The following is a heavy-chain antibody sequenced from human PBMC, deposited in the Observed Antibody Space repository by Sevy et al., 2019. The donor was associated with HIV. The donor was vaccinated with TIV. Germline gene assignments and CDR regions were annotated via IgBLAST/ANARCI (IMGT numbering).Heavy chain of an antibody. J-gene: IGHJ3*02. CDR1: GGSFSGYY. V-gene: IGHV4-34*01. Sequence: SETLSLTCAVYGGSFSGYYWSWIRQPPGKGLEWIGEINHSGSTNYNPSLKSRVTISLETSKNQFSLKLGSVTAADTAVYYCARHCGGDCSHAFDIWGQGTMVTVSS. D-gene: IGHD2-21*02. CDR2: INHSGST. CDR3: ARHCGGDCSHAFDI.